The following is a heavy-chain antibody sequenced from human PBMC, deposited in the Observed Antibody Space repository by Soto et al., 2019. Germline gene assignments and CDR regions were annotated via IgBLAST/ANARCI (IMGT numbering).Heavy chain of an antibody. J-gene: IGHJ4*02. D-gene: IGHD3-22*01. CDR1: GFTFSSYA. CDR2: ISYDGYSN. CDR3: ARSWDSSGYTLDY. Sequence: PGGSLRLSCVASGFTFSSYAMHWVRQAPGKGLEWVAVISYDGYSNYYADSVKGRFTISRDNSRDTLYLQMNSLRAEDTSVYFCARSWDSSGYTLDYWGQGTLVTVSS. V-gene: IGHV3-30-3*01.